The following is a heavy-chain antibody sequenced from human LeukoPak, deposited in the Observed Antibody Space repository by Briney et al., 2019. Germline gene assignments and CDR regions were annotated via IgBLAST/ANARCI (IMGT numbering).Heavy chain of an antibody. CDR2: ISRSGGST. V-gene: IGHV3-23*01. Sequence: GGSLRLSCAASGFTFSSYAMSWVRQAPGKGLEWVSAISRSGGSTYYADSVKGRFTISRDNSKNTLYLQMNSLRAEDTAVYYCATHITMILVVIPDPVYWGQGTLVTVSS. CDR3: ATHITMILVVIPDPVY. J-gene: IGHJ4*02. D-gene: IGHD3-22*01. CDR1: GFTFSSYA.